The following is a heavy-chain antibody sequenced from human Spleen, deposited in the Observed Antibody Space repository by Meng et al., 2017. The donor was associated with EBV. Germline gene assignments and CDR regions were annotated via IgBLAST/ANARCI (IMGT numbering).Heavy chain of an antibody. CDR3: AREGEQWLDPFDY. Sequence: EVQLVESGGGLVQPGGSLRLSCAASGFTFSSHWMHWVRQAPGKGLVWVSHINTDGSTISYADSVKGRFTISRDNAKNTLYLQMNSLKVEDTAAYYCAREGEQWLDPFDYWGQGTLVTVSS. CDR2: INTDGSTI. CDR1: GFTFSSHW. V-gene: IGHV3-74*01. D-gene: IGHD6-19*01. J-gene: IGHJ4*02.